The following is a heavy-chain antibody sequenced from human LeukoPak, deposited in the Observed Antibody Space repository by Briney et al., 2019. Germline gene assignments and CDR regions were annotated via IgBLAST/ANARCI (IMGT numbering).Heavy chain of an antibody. D-gene: IGHD1-26*01. Sequence: PSETLSLTCTVSGYSISSGYYWGWIRQPLGKGLEWIASIYHSGSPYYNPSLKSRVTISVDTSKNQFSLKLSSVTAADTAVYFCARTQSSGIVGATTQFEYWGQGTQVTVSP. J-gene: IGHJ4*02. CDR1: GYSISSGYY. CDR2: IYHSGSP. V-gene: IGHV4-38-2*02. CDR3: ARTQSSGIVGATTQFEY.